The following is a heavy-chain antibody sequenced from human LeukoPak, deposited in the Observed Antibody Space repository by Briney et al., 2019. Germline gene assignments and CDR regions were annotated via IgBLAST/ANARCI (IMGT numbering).Heavy chain of an antibody. V-gene: IGHV3-7*01. D-gene: IGHD5-24*01. CDR3: ASGRDGYPVKFQL. Sequence: GGSLRLSCVGSGFTFSSYWMSWVRQAPGKGLERVANINQDGSEKYDVDSAKGRFTISRDNAKNSLYLQMNSLRVEDTAMYYCASGRDGYPVKFQLGGRGTLVPVPS. J-gene: IGHJ1*01. CDR2: INQDGSEK. CDR1: GFTFSSYW.